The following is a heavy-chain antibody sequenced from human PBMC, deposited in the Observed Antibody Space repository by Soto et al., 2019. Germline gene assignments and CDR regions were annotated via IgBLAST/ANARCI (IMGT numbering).Heavy chain of an antibody. CDR1: GGSFSGYY. Sequence: SETLSVTCAVYGGSFSGYYWSWIRQPPGKGLEWIGEINHSGSTNYNPSLKSRVTISVDTSKNQFSLKLSSVTAADTAVYYCARGMYSSSWYYFDYWGQGPLVTLSP. CDR2: INHSGST. CDR3: ARGMYSSSWYYFDY. J-gene: IGHJ4*02. D-gene: IGHD6-13*01. V-gene: IGHV4-34*01.